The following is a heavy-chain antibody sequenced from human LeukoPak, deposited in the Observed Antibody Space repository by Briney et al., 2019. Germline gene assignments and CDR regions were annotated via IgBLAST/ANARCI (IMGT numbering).Heavy chain of an antibody. CDR1: GYTLTELS. D-gene: IGHD3-9*01. CDR2: FDPEDSET. V-gene: IGHV1-24*01. Sequence: ASVKVSCKVSGYTLTELSMHWVRQAPGKGLEWMGGFDPEDSETIYAQKYQGRVTMTEDTSTDTAYMELSSLRSEDTAVYYCATGGGRYFDWLGDYWGQGTLVTVSS. CDR3: ATGGGRYFDWLGDY. J-gene: IGHJ4*02.